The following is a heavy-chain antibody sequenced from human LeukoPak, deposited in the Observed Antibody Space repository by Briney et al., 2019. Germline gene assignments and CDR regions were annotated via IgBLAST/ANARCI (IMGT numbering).Heavy chain of an antibody. D-gene: IGHD2-15*01. J-gene: IGHJ4*02. CDR1: GGSISIYY. CDR3: ARDKCSGGSCYSDY. V-gene: IGHV4-4*07. Sequence: SETLSLTCTVSGGSISIYYWSWIRQPAGKGLEWIGRIYTSGSTNYNPSLKSRVTISVDTSKNQFSLKLNSVTAADTAVYYCARDKCSGGSCYSDYWGQGTLVTVFS. CDR2: IYTSGST.